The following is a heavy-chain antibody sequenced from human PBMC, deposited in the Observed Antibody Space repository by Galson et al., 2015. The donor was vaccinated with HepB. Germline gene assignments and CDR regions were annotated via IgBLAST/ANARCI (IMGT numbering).Heavy chain of an antibody. V-gene: IGHV1-3*01. D-gene: IGHD6-19*01. Sequence: SVKVSCKASGYTFTSYAMHWARQAPGQRLEWMGWINAGNGNTKYSQKFQGRVTITRDTSASTAYMELSSLRSEDTAVYYCAREPGSSSGWYPDAFDIWGQGTMVTVSS. CDR3: AREPGSSSGWYPDAFDI. CDR1: GYTFTSYA. CDR2: INAGNGNT. J-gene: IGHJ3*02.